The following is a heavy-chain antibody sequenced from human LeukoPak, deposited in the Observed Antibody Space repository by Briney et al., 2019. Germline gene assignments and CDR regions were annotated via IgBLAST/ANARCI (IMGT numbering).Heavy chain of an antibody. D-gene: IGHD3-10*01. Sequence: PGRSLRLSCAASGFTFSSYAMHWVRQAPGKGLEWVAVISYDGSNKYYADSVKGRFTISRDNSKNTLYLQMNSLRAEDTAVYYCARDVVVRGNYYFDYWGQGTLVTVSS. CDR3: ARDVVVRGNYYFDY. J-gene: IGHJ4*02. CDR1: GFTFSSYA. V-gene: IGHV3-30*01. CDR2: ISYDGSNK.